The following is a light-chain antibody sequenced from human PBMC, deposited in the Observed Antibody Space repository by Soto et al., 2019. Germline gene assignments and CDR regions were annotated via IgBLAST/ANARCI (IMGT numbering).Light chain of an antibody. Sequence: QSALTQPASVSGSPGQSITISCTGTSSDVGGYKYVSWYQQKSGKAPKLMIYEVSNRPSGVSNRFSGSKSGNTASLTISGLQAEDEAYYYSSSYTSSSTLVFGGGTQLTVL. CDR2: EVS. J-gene: IGLJ7*01. V-gene: IGLV2-14*01. CDR3: SSYTSSSTLV. CDR1: SSDVGGYKY.